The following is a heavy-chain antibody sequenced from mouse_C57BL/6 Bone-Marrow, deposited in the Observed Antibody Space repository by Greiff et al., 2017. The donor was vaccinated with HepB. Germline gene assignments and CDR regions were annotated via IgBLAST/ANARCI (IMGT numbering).Heavy chain of an antibody. V-gene: IGHV5-15*01. D-gene: IGHD1-1*01. CDR2: ISNLAYSI. J-gene: IGHJ4*01. CDR3: ARLTVRYAMDY. Sequence: DVMLVESGGGLVQPGGSLKLSCAASGFTFSDYGMAWVRQAPRKGPEWVAFISNLAYSIYYADTVTGRFTISRENAKNTLYLEMSSLRSEDTAMYYCARLTVRYAMDYWGQGTSVTVSS. CDR1: GFTFSDYG.